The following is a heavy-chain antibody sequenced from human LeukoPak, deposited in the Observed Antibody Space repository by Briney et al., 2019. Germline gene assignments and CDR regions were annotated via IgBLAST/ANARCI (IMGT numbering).Heavy chain of an antibody. CDR2: VHYSGGS. V-gene: IGHV4-39*01. J-gene: IGHJ4*02. D-gene: IGHD2-2*02. CDR1: GGSISSSTYY. CDR3: ARRIGVPAAILDY. Sequence: SETLSLTCTVSGGSISSSTYYWGWIRQSPGKGLEWIGSVHYSGGSYYNPSLKSRVTISVDTSKNQFSLKLTSVTAADTAVYYCARRIGVPAAILDYWGQGTLVTVSS.